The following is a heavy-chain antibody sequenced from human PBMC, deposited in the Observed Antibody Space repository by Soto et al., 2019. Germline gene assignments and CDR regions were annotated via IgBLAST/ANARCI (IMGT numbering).Heavy chain of an antibody. V-gene: IGHV1-69*06. D-gene: IGHD3-3*01. CDR3: ARAMSRRTIFGVVIISLDY. CDR2: IIPIFGTA. CDR1: GGTFSSYA. Sequence: QVQLVQSGAEVKKPGSSVKVSCKASGGTFSSYAISWVRQAPGQGLEWMGGIIPIFGTANYAQKFQGRVTITADKSTSTAYMELSSLRSEDTAVYYCARAMSRRTIFGVVIISLDYWGQGTLVTVSS. J-gene: IGHJ4*02.